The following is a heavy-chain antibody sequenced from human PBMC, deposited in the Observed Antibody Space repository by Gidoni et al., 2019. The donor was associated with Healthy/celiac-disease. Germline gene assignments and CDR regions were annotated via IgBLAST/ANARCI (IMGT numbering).Heavy chain of an antibody. CDR2: INHSGST. Sequence: QVQLQQGGAGLLKPSETLSLTCAVYGGSFSGYYWSWSRQPPGKGLEWIGEINHSGSTTYNPSLKSRVTISVDTSKNQFSLKLSSVTAADTAVYYCARRRSTTVFRFDPWGQGTLVTVSS. J-gene: IGHJ5*02. V-gene: IGHV4-34*01. CDR3: ARRRSTTVFRFDP. CDR1: GGSFSGYY. D-gene: IGHD1-26*01.